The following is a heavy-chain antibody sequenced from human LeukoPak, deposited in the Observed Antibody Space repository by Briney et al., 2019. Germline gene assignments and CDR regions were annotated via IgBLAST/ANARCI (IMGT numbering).Heavy chain of an antibody. D-gene: IGHD3-16*02. CDR1: GVSVGSAGYY. CDR2: IYYSGST. V-gene: IGHV4-61*08. J-gene: IGHJ6*03. CDR3: ARAGYDYIWGSYRWGYYYYYYMDV. Sequence: PSETLSLTCSVSGVSVGSAGYYWTWIRQPPGKGLEWIGYIYYSGSTNYNPSLKSRVTISVDTSKNQFSLKLSSVTAADTAVYYCARAGYDYIWGSYRWGYYYYYYMDVWGKGTTVTVSS.